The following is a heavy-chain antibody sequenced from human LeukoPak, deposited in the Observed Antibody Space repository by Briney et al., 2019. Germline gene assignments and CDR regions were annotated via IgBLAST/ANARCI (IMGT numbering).Heavy chain of an antibody. Sequence: PGGSLRLSCAASGFAFGNYAMGWVRQAPGKGLEWVSGINWNGGSTGYADSVKGRFTISRDNAKNSLYLQMNSLRAEDTALYHCARDHQYYYDSSGYYSGNWFDPWGQGTLVTVSS. V-gene: IGHV3-20*01. J-gene: IGHJ5*02. D-gene: IGHD3-22*01. CDR1: GFAFGNYA. CDR2: INWNGGST. CDR3: ARDHQYYYDSSGYYSGNWFDP.